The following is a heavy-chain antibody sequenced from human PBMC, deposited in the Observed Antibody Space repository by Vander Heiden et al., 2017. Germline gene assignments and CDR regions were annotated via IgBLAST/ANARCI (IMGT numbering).Heavy chain of an antibody. V-gene: IGHV3-9*01. CDR2: ISWNSGSI. Sequence: EVQLVESGGGLVQPGRSLSLYCAASGFTFDDYAMHWVRQAPGKGLEWVSGISWNSGSIGYADSVKGRFTISRDNAKNSLYLQMNSLRAEDTALYYCAKAYYDSSGYYYDYWGQGTLVTVSS. CDR3: AKAYYDSSGYYYDY. D-gene: IGHD3-22*01. CDR1: GFTFDDYA. J-gene: IGHJ4*02.